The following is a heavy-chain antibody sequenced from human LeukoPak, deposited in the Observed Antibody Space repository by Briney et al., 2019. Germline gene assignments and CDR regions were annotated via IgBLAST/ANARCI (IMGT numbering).Heavy chain of an antibody. CDR1: GFTFSSYG. V-gene: IGHV3-30*18. CDR2: ISYDGSNK. CDR3: AKANSDSRAMRGAFDI. Sequence: GGSLRLSCAASGFTFSSYGMHWVRQAPGKGLERVAVISYDGSNKYYADSVKGRFTISRDNSKNTLYLQMNSLRAEDTAVYYCAKANSDSRAMRGAFDIWGQGTLVTVSS. J-gene: IGHJ3*02. D-gene: IGHD3-22*01.